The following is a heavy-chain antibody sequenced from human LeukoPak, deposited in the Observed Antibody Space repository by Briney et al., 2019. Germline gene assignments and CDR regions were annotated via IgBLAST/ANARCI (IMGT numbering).Heavy chain of an antibody. V-gene: IGHV4-34*01. J-gene: IGHJ4*02. CDR3: ARQRLDCLLRKGPFES. D-gene: IGHD3-9*01. CDR2: INHSGST. Sequence: SETLSLTCAVYGGSFSGYYWSWLRQPPGKGLEWIGEINHSGSTNYNPSLKSRVTISVDTSKNQFSLKLSSVPAADTPVYYCARQRLDCLLRKGPFESWGQGTLV. CDR1: GGSFSGYY.